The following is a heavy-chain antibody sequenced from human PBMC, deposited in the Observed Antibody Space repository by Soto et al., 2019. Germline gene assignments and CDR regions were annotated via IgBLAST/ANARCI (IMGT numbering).Heavy chain of an antibody. CDR2: ISSSGETS. Sequence: GGSLRLSCVTSGFTFSSYAMSWVRQSPGKGLEWVSSISSSGETSYNADSVKGRFSISRDNVENTVRLQMDSLRAEDTAVYFCTKVRSAVVGAATNYWGQGTLVTVSS. J-gene: IGHJ4*02. CDR1: GFTFSSYA. CDR3: TKVRSAVVGAATNY. V-gene: IGHV3-23*01. D-gene: IGHD2-15*01.